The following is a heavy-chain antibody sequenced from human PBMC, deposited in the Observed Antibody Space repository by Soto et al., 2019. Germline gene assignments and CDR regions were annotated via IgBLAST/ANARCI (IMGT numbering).Heavy chain of an antibody. Sequence: GGSLRLSCAASGFTFSSYGMHWVRQAPGKGLEWVAVISYDGSNKYYADSVKGRFTISRDNSKNTLYLQMNSLRAEDTAVYYCAKDKYCSGGSCYSSNFDYWGQGTLVTVSS. D-gene: IGHD2-15*01. CDR2: ISYDGSNK. CDR1: GFTFSSYG. CDR3: AKDKYCSGGSCYSSNFDY. V-gene: IGHV3-30*18. J-gene: IGHJ4*02.